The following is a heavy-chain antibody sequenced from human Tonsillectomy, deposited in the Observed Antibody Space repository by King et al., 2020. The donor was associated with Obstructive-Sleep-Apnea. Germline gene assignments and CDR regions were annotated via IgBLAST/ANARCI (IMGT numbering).Heavy chain of an antibody. Sequence: QLQESGPGLVKPSETLSLTCIVSSGSISSSSYYWGWIRQPPGKGLEWIGNIYYSGSTYYNPSLKSRVTISVDTSKNQFSLKLSSVTAADTAVYYCARGRDILTEDAFDIWGQGTMVTVSS. CDR2: IYYSGST. V-gene: IGHV4-39*07. D-gene: IGHD3-9*01. J-gene: IGHJ3*02. CDR3: ARGRDILTEDAFDI. CDR1: SGSISSSSYY.